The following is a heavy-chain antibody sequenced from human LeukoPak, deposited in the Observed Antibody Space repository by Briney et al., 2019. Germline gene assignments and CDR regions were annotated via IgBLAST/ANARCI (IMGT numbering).Heavy chain of an antibody. Sequence: ASVKVSCKASGGTFSSYAISWVRQAPGQGLEWMGRIIPILGIANYAQKFQGRVTITADKSTSTAYMELSSLRSEDTAVYYCASSYSRGVFVEVRTFDYWGQGTLVTVSS. CDR2: IIPILGIA. D-gene: IGHD3-16*02. CDR1: GGTFSSYA. J-gene: IGHJ4*02. V-gene: IGHV1-69*04. CDR3: ASSYSRGVFVEVRTFDY.